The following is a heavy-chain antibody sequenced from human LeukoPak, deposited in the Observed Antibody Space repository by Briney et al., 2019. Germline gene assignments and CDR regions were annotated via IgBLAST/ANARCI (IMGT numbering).Heavy chain of an antibody. CDR2: IYHSGSP. CDR3: ARDRGDGYNYGH. Sequence: SGTLSLTCAVSGGSISSNNWWGWVRQPPGKGLEWIGEIYHSGSPNYNPSLKSRVTISVDKSRNHFSLNLSSVTAADTAVYYCARDRGDGYNYGHWGQGTLVTVSS. D-gene: IGHD5-24*01. J-gene: IGHJ4*02. CDR1: GGSISSNNW. V-gene: IGHV4-4*02.